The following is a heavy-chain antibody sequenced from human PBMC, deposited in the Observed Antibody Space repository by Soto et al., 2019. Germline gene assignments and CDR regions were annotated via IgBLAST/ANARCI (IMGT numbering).Heavy chain of an antibody. V-gene: IGHV4-34*01. D-gene: IGHD3-22*01. CDR3: ARGSRDSRPYPYSCDY. CDR2: IHHSGIT. Sequence: QVQLQQWGAGLLKPSETLSLTCAVYGGSFSGYYWSWIRQPPGKGLEWIGEIHHSGITNYNPSLKSQVTISVDTSKNQFSLRLTSVTAADTAVYYCARGSRDSRPYPYSCDYWGQGTLVTVSS. CDR1: GGSFSGYY. J-gene: IGHJ4*02.